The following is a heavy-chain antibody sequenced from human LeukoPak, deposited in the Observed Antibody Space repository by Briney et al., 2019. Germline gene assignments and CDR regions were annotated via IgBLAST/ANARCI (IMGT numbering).Heavy chain of an antibody. V-gene: IGHV5-51*01. Sequence: GESLKISCKGSGYTFTTYWIARVRQMPGKGLEWMGIIYPGDSDTRYSPSFQGQVTISADKSISTAYLQWSSLKASDTAMYYCARLRSTAVPDTRWFDPWGRGTLVTVSS. D-gene: IGHD6-19*01. CDR3: ARLRSTAVPDTRWFDP. CDR1: GYTFTTYW. CDR2: IYPGDSDT. J-gene: IGHJ5*02.